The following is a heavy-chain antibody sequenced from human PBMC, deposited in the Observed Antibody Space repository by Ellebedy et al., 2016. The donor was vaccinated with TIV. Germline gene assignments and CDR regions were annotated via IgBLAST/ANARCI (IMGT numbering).Heavy chain of an antibody. CDR2: ISGFEQTT. Sequence: GESLKISCAASGFTFSSYAMSWVRQAPGKGLEWVSGISGFEQTTHYADSVEGRFAISRDNSKNTLYLQMNSLRVEDMAVYYCTKDSGFVAALGTGYWGPGTLVTVSS. V-gene: IGHV3-23*01. CDR3: TKDSGFVAALGTGY. D-gene: IGHD6-13*01. J-gene: IGHJ4*02. CDR1: GFTFSSYA.